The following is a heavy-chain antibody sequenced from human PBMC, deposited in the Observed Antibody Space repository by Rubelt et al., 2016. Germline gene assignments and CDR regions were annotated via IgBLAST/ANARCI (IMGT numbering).Heavy chain of an antibody. CDR3: ARVIWGSGWSNNWFDP. V-gene: IGHV1-3*01. CDR1: GYTFTSYA. J-gene: IGHJ5*02. D-gene: IGHD6-19*01. Sequence: QVQLVQSGAEVKKPGASVKVSCKASGYTFTSYAMHWVRQAPGQRLEWMGWINAGNGNTKYSQKFQGRVTITRDTSASTAYMERSSLRSEDTVVYYCARVIWGSGWSNNWFDPWGQGTLVTVSS. CDR2: INAGNGNT.